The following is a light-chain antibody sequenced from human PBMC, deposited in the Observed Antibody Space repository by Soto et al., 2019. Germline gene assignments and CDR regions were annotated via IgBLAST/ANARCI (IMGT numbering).Light chain of an antibody. V-gene: IGKV1-39*01. CDR3: HHRYNNGWS. CDR1: QGLSNS. CDR2: DAS. J-gene: IGKJ1*01. Sequence: VKDRVTITFLASQGLSNSLNWYQRKPGKAPKLLIYDASNLETGVPSRFSGSGSGIYLPLTISSLQPQDLESCYCHHRYNNGWSFGQGTKVDIK.